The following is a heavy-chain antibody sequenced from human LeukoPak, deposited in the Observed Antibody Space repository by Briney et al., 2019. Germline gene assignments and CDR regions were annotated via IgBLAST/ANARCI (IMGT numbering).Heavy chain of an antibody. V-gene: IGHV3-21*01. CDR1: GFTFSGHS. D-gene: IGHD6-13*01. CDR2: ISSSSGYI. Sequence: GGSLRLSCAASGFTFSGHSMNWVRQTPGKGLEWVSTISSSSGYIYYADSVKGRFTISRDNAKNSLYLQMNSLRAEDTAVYYCARDSPGGSSSRTDYWGQGTLVTVSS. J-gene: IGHJ4*02. CDR3: ARDSPGGSSSRTDY.